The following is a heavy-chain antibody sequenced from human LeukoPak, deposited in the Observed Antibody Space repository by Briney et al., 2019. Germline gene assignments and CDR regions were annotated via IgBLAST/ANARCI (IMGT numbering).Heavy chain of an antibody. J-gene: IGHJ4*02. V-gene: IGHV1-69*05. CDR1: GGTFSSYA. Sequence: GASVKVSYKASGGTFSSYAISWVRQAPGQGLEWMGGIIPIFGTANYAQKFQGRVTITTDESTSTAYMELSSLRSEDTAVYYCARGLGGATMGYFDYWGQGTLVTVSS. CDR2: IIPIFGTA. D-gene: IGHD1-26*01. CDR3: ARGLGGATMGYFDY.